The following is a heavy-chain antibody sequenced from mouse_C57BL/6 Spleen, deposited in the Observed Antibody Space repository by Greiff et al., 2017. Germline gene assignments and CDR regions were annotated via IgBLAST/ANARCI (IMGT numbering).Heavy chain of an antibody. Sequence: QVQLKQPGAELVRPGASVTLSCKASGYTFTDYEMHWVKQTPVHGLEWIGAIDPETGGTAYNQKFKGKAILTADKSSSTAYMELRSLTSEDSAVYYCTRAGYYVGFDYWGQGTTLTVSS. J-gene: IGHJ2*01. CDR2: IDPETGGT. D-gene: IGHD2-3*01. CDR3: TRAGYYVGFDY. CDR1: GYTFTDYE. V-gene: IGHV1-15*01.